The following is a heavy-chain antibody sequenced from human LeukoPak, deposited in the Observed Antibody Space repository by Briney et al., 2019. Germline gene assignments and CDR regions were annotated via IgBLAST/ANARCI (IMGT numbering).Heavy chain of an antibody. CDR2: IYPGDSDT. J-gene: IGHJ4*02. CDR1: GSIFTTYW. Sequence: GASLQISCKGSGSIFTTYWIGWVRQLPGKGLEWMGIIYPGDSDTRYSPSFQGQVTISADKSISTAYLQWSSLKASDTAMYYCASGRGVTDFDYWGQGTLVTVSS. V-gene: IGHV5-51*01. D-gene: IGHD3-10*01. CDR3: ASGRGVTDFDY.